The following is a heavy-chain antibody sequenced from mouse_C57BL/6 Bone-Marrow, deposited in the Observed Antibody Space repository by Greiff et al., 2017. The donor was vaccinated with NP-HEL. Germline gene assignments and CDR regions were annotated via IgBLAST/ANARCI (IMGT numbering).Heavy chain of an antibody. Sequence: QVHVKQSGAELVRPGTSVKMSCKASGYTFTNYWIGWAKQRPGHGLEWIGDIYPGGGYTNYNEKFKGKATLTADKSSSTAYMQFSSLTSEDSAIYYCARGGIYYGSRRYFDYWGQGTTLTVSS. CDR3: ARGGIYYGSRRYFDY. J-gene: IGHJ2*01. V-gene: IGHV1-63*01. CDR2: IYPGGGYT. CDR1: GYTFTNYW. D-gene: IGHD1-1*01.